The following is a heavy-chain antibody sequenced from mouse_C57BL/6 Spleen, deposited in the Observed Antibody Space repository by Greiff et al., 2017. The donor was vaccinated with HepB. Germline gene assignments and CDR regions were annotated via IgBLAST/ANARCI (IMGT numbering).Heavy chain of an antibody. CDR1: GYTFTSYW. Sequence: QVQLQQPGAELVKPGASVKMSCKASGYTFTSYWITWVKQRPGQGLEWIGDIYPGSGSTNYNEKFKSKATLTVDTSSSTASMQLSSLTSEDSAFSYCAREEPDSWFAYWGPGTLVTVSA. CDR2: IYPGSGST. CDR3: AREEPDSWFAY. J-gene: IGHJ3*01. V-gene: IGHV1-55*01.